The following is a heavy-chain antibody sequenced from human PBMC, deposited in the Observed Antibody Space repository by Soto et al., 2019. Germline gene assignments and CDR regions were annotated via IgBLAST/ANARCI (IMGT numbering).Heavy chain of an antibody. CDR1: GGSISSYY. CDR3: ARGRLELLGNYYYYMDV. Sequence: SETLSLTCTVSGGSISSYYWSWIRQPPGKGLEWIGYIYYSGSTNYNPSLKSRVTISVDTSKDQFSLKLSSVTAADTAVYYCARGRLELLGNYYYYMDVWGKGTTVTVSS. J-gene: IGHJ6*03. D-gene: IGHD1-7*01. V-gene: IGHV4-59*01. CDR2: IYYSGST.